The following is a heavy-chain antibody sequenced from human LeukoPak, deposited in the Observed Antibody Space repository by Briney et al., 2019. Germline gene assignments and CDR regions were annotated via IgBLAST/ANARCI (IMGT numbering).Heavy chain of an antibody. D-gene: IGHD2-2*01. V-gene: IGHV1-46*01. J-gene: IGHJ4*02. CDR2: INPSGGST. CDR1: GYIFTSYY. CDR3: ARDFDCSSTSCYDQGDY. Sequence: GASVKVSCKASGYIFTSYYMHWVRQAPGQGLEWMGIINPSGGSTSYAQKFQGRVTMTRDTSTSTVYMELSSLRSEDTAVYYCARDFDCSSTSCYDQGDYWGQGTLVTVSS.